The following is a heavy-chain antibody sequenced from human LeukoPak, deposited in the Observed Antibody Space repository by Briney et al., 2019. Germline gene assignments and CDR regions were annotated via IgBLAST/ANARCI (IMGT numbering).Heavy chain of an antibody. Sequence: AASVKVSCKASGFTFSNFGINWVRQAPGQGLEWMGWISGNNDNPNYGQKFQGRFALTTDSSTSTAYMELRNLRSDDTAVYFCARDGTSTDDYWGQGTLVTVSS. V-gene: IGHV1-18*01. CDR3: ARDGTSTDDY. D-gene: IGHD4-17*01. CDR1: GFTFSNFG. CDR2: ISGNNDNP. J-gene: IGHJ4*02.